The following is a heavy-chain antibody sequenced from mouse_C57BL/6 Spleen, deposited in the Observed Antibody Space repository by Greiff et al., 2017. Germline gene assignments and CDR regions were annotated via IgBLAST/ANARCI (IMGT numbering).Heavy chain of an antibody. CDR3: ARGCYGYYGVDWYFDV. CDR1: GYTFTSYG. V-gene: IGHV1-81*01. D-gene: IGHD2-3*01. CDR2: IYPRSGNT. J-gene: IGHJ1*03. Sequence: QVQLKQSGAELARPGASVKLSCKASGYTFTSYGISWVKQRTGQGLEWIGEIYPRSGNTYYNEKFKGKATMTADKSSSTAYMELRSLTSEDSAVFFCARGCYGYYGVDWYFDVWGKGTTVTVSS.